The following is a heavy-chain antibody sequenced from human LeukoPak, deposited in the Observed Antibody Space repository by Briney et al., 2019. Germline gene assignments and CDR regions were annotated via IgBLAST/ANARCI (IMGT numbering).Heavy chain of an antibody. Sequence: GGSLRLSCAASRFTFNTYAMSWVRQAPGKGLEWVSAISGSGGTTYYADSVKGRFTISRDNSKNTLYLQMNSLRAEDTAVYYCAKYSRPPSIDYWGQGNLVTVSS. CDR3: AKYSRPPSIDY. J-gene: IGHJ4*02. CDR1: RFTFNTYA. CDR2: ISGSGGTT. D-gene: IGHD6-13*01. V-gene: IGHV3-23*01.